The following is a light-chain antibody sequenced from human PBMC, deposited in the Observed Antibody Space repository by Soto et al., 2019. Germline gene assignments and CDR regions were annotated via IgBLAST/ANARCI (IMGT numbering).Light chain of an antibody. Sequence: QSALTQPRSVSGSPGQSITISCTGTSSDVGGYNYVSWYRQHPGKAPKLMIYDVSKRPSGVPDRFSGSKSGNTASLTISGLHAEDEADYYCCSYAGSYTHYVFGTGTKLTV. CDR1: SSDVGGYNY. CDR2: DVS. V-gene: IGLV2-11*01. J-gene: IGLJ1*01. CDR3: CSYAGSYTHYV.